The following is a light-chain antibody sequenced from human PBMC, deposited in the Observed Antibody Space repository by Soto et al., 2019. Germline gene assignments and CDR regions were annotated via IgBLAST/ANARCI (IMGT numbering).Light chain of an antibody. V-gene: IGKV1-5*03. CDR2: KAS. J-gene: IGKJ2*02. Sequence: DIQMTQSPSTLSGSVGDRVTITCLASQTISSWLAWYQQKPGKAPKLLIYKASTLKSGVPSRFSGSGSGTEFTLTISSLQPDDFATYYCQQYNSYCTFGQGTKVDIK. CDR3: QQYNSYCT. CDR1: QTISSW.